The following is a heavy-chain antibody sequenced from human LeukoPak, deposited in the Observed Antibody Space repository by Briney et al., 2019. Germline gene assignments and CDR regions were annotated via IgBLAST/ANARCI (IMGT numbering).Heavy chain of an antibody. CDR1: GGSFSGYY. J-gene: IGHJ1*01. D-gene: IGHD3-22*01. Sequence: PSETLSLTCAVYGGSFSGYYWSWIRQPPGKGLEWIGSIYYSGSTYYNPSLKSRVTISVDTSKNQFSLKLSSVTAADTAVYYCASSPVPYYYDSSYPAEYFQHWGQGTLVTVSS. CDR3: ASSPVPYYYDSSYPAEYFQH. V-gene: IGHV4-34*01. CDR2: IYYSGST.